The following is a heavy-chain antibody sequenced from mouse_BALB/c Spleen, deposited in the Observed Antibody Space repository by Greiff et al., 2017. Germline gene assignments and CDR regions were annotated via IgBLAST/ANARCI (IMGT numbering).Heavy chain of an antibody. V-gene: IGHV3-6*02. CDR2: ISYDGSN. Sequence: VQLQQSGPGLVKPSQSLSLTCSVTGYSITSGYYWNWIRQFPGNKLEWMGYISYDGSNNYNPSLKNRISITRDTSKNQFFLKLNSVTTEDTATYYCARDRGRRAMDYWGQGTSVTVSS. CDR3: ARDRGRRAMDY. CDR1: GYSITSGYY. J-gene: IGHJ4*01. D-gene: IGHD3-3*01.